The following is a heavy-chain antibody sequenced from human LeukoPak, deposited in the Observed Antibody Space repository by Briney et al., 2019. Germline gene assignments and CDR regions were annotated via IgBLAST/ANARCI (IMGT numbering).Heavy chain of an antibody. J-gene: IGHJ2*01. CDR1: GYTLTELS. CDR3: ATETYCSGGSCYPSPWYFDL. CDR2: FDPEDGET. V-gene: IGHV1-24*01. Sequence: VASVKVSCKVSGYTLTELSMHWVRQAPGKGLEWMGGFDPEDGETIYAQKFQGRVTMTEDTSTDTAYMELSSLRSEDTAVYYCATETYCSGGSCYPSPWYFDLWGRGTLVTVSS. D-gene: IGHD2-15*01.